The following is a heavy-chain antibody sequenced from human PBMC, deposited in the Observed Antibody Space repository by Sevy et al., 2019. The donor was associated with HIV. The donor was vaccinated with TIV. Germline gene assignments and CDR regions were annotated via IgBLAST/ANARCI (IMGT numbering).Heavy chain of an antibody. CDR2: IKQDGSEK. Sequence: GGSLRLSCAASGFTFSSYWMGWVRQAPGKGLEWVANIKQDGSEKYYVDSVKGRFNNSRDKTKNSRYLQMNSLGAEDTAVYYCASQYSSSSNYWGQGTLVTVSS. CDR3: ASQYSSSSNY. J-gene: IGHJ4*02. D-gene: IGHD6-6*01. CDR1: GFTFSSYW. V-gene: IGHV3-7*03.